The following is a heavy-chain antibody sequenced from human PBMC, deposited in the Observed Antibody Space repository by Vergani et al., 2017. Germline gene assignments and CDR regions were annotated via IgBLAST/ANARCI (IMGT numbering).Heavy chain of an antibody. CDR1: GYTFTSYY. D-gene: IGHD6-19*01. V-gene: IGHV1-46*01. Sequence: QVQLVQSGAEVKKPGDSVKVSCKASGYTFTSYYMHWVRQAPGQGLEWMGIINPSGGSTSYAQKFQGRVTMTRDTATSTVYMELSSLRSEDTAVYYGARDESSGWRYWGQGTLVTVSS. CDR3: ARDESSGWRY. CDR2: INPSGGST. J-gene: IGHJ4*02.